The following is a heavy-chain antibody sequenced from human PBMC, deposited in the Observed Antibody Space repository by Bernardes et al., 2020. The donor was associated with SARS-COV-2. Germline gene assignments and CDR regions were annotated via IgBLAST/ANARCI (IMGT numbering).Heavy chain of an antibody. V-gene: IGHV3-48*03. J-gene: IGHJ4*02. CDR1: GFTFSSYE. D-gene: IGHD6-19*01. CDR3: ARGQYSSGYYEDY. CDR2: ISSSGSTI. Sequence: GGSLRLSCAASGFTFSSYEMNWVRQAPGKGLEWVSYISSSGSTIYYADSVKGRFTISRDNAKNSLYLQMNSLRAEDTALYYCARGQYSSGYYEDYWGQGTLVTVSS.